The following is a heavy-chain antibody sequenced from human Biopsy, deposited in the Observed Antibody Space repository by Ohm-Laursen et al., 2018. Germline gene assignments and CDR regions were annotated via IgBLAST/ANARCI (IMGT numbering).Heavy chain of an antibody. J-gene: IGHJ6*02. CDR2: ITPSGGTT. Sequence: SLRLSCAAPGISFSRSAMNWVRQASGKGLEWVSGITPSGGTTYYADSVKGRFTISRDNSNNTLYLQMNSLRDDDTAVYYCAKVPREELSYYYSMDVWGQGTTVTVSS. D-gene: IGHD1-7*01. CDR1: GISFSRSA. V-gene: IGHV3-23*01. CDR3: AKVPREELSYYYSMDV.